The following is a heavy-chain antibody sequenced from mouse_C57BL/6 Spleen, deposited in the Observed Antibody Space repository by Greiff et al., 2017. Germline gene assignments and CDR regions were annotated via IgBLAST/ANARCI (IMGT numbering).Heavy chain of an antibody. Sequence: VQLQQSVAELVRPGASVKLSCTASGFNIKNTYMHWVKQRPEQGLEWIGRIDPANGNTKYAPKFQGKATITADTSSNTAYLQLSSLTSEDTAIYYCARSPIYYGNYGDYAMDYWGQGTSVTVSS. D-gene: IGHD2-1*01. V-gene: IGHV14-3*01. J-gene: IGHJ4*01. CDR2: IDPANGNT. CDR1: GFNIKNTY. CDR3: ARSPIYYGNYGDYAMDY.